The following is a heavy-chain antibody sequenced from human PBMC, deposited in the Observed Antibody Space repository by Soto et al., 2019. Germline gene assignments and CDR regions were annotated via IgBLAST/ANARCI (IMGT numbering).Heavy chain of an antibody. Sequence: QVPLVESGGGVVQPGRSLRLSCAVSGFTVSTYGMHWVRQAPGKGLEWVAVISRDGGTKYYADSVKGRFTISRDNSRKTLFLKMNSLRSDDMAVYYCNGDVESSYWCQGTPVTVSS. D-gene: IGHD2-8*02. CDR1: GFTVSTYG. J-gene: IGHJ4*02. CDR3: NGDVESSY. CDR2: ISRDGGTK. V-gene: IGHV3-30*03.